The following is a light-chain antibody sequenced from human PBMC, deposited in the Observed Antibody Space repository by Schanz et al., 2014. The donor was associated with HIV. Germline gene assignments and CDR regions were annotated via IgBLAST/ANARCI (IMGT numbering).Light chain of an antibody. J-gene: IGKJ1*01. V-gene: IGKV1-39*01. CDR3: QQSYSTTWT. CDR1: QSIASY. Sequence: DIQMTQSPSSLSASVGDRVTITCRASQSIASYLNWYQQKPGKAPKLLIYGASSSQSGVPSRFSGSGSGTDVTLTISSLQPEDFATYYCQQSYSTTWTFGQGTKVEIK. CDR2: GAS.